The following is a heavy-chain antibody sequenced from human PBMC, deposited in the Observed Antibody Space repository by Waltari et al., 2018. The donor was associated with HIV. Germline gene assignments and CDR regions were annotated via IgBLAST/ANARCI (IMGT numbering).Heavy chain of an antibody. Sequence: QLQLQESGPGLVKPSETLSLTCTVSGCSISISRYYWGWIRQPPGKGLEWIGSIYYSGSTYYNPSLKSRVTISVDTSKNQFSLKLSSVTAADTAVYYCARHDYGDYVVDYWGQGTLVTVSS. CDR1: GCSISISRYY. V-gene: IGHV4-39*01. J-gene: IGHJ4*02. CDR2: IYYSGST. D-gene: IGHD4-17*01. CDR3: ARHDYGDYVVDY.